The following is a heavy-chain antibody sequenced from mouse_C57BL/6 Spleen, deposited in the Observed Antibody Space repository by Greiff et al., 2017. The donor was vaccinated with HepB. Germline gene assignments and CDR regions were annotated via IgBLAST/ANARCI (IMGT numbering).Heavy chain of an antibody. CDR3: TTPLGSSYYYAMDY. CDR1: GFNIKDYY. D-gene: IGHD1-1*01. J-gene: IGHJ4*01. Sequence: VQLQQSGAELVRPGASVKLSCTASGFNIKDYYMHWVKQRPEQGLEWMGRIDPEDGDTEYAPKFQGKATMTADTSSNTAYLQLSSLTSEDTAVYYCTTPLGSSYYYAMDYWGQGTSVTVSS. V-gene: IGHV14-1*01. CDR2: IDPEDGDT.